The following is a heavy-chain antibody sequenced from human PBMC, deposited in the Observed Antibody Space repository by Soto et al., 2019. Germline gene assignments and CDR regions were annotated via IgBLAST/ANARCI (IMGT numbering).Heavy chain of an antibody. J-gene: IGHJ6*02. V-gene: IGHV3-30-3*01. D-gene: IGHD7-27*01. CDR3: ARPSLGYYYYYGMDV. CDR1: GFTFSSYA. CDR2: ISYDGSNK. Sequence: GGSLRLSCAASGFTFSSYAMHWVRQAPGKGLEWVAVISYDGSNKYYADSVKGRFTISRDNSKNTLYLQMNSLRAEDTAVYYCARPSLGYYYYYGMDVWGQGTTVTVSS.